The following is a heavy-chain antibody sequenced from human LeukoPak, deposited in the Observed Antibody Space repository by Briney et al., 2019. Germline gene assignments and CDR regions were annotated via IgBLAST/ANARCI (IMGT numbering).Heavy chain of an antibody. CDR1: GFTFRSFS. D-gene: IGHD5-24*01. CDR2: INSDGSST. V-gene: IGHV3-74*01. CDR3: ARDGGYKPFDY. Sequence: GGSLTLSCAASGFTFRSFSMNWVRQAPGKGLVWVSRINSDGSSTSYADSVKGRFTISRDNAKNTLYLQMNSLRAENTAVYYCARDGGYKPFDYWGQGTLVTVSS. J-gene: IGHJ4*02.